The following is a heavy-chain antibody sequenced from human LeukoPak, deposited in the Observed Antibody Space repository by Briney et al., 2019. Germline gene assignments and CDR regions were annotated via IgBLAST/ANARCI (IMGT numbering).Heavy chain of an antibody. V-gene: IGHV1-2*02. J-gene: IGHJ4*02. D-gene: IGHD6-19*01. Sequence: ASVKVSCKASGYTFTDYYMHWVRQAPGQGLEWMGWINPNNGGTNYAQKFQGRVTMTSDTSISTAYMELNSLRSEDTAVYYCARDPVAGTNVYWGQGTLVTVSS. CDR2: INPNNGGT. CDR1: GYTFTDYY. CDR3: ARDPVAGTNVY.